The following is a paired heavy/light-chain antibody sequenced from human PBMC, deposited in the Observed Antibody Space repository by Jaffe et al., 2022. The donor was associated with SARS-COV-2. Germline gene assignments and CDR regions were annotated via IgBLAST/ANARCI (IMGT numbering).Heavy chain of an antibody. V-gene: IGHV3-21*01. D-gene: IGHD1-1*01. CDR1: GFTFSRYT. Sequence: EVHLVESGGGLVKPGGSLRLSCAASGFTFSRYTMNWVRQAPGKGLEWVSSITAGSSHVYYADSMKGRFTISRDDAKNSLFLQMNSLRAEDTAIYYCARDAEPITGTPRYWGRGTLVTVSS. CDR2: ITAGSSHV. CDR3: ARDAEPITGTPRY. J-gene: IGHJ4*02.
Light chain of an antibody. CDR3: QQYDILPIT. Sequence: DIQMTQSPSSLSASVGDRVTITCQASQDIGNNLNWYQQKPGKAPKLLIYDASKLETGVTSRFSGTGSGTDFMFTIRSLQPDDFATYYCQQYDILPITFGHGTRL. V-gene: IGKV1-33*01. CDR2: DAS. J-gene: IGKJ5*01. CDR1: QDIGNN.